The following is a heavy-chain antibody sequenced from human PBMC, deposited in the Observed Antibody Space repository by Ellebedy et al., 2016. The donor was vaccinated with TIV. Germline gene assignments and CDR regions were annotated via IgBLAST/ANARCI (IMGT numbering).Heavy chain of an antibody. D-gene: IGHD6-19*01. CDR3: AAVASGY. J-gene: IGHJ4*02. CDR1: GGSMTSRNYN. CDR2: ISYSGST. Sequence: MPSETLSLTCTVSGGSMTSRNYNWAWIRQPPGKGLEWIGSISYSGSTYYNPSLKSRVIISVDTSKNQVSLKVKSVTAADTAVYHCAAVASGYWGQGTLVTVSS. V-gene: IGHV4-39*07.